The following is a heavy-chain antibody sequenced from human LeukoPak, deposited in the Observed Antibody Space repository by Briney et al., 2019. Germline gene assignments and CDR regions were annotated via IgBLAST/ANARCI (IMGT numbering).Heavy chain of an antibody. Sequence: ASVKVSCKASGYTFTGYYMHWVRRAPGQGLEWMGWINPNSGGTNYAEKFQGRVTMTRDTSISTAYMELSRLRSDDTAVYYCAGDSASWYWDFDYWGQGTLVTVSS. D-gene: IGHD6-13*01. V-gene: IGHV1-2*02. CDR3: AGDSASWYWDFDY. CDR1: GYTFTGYY. CDR2: INPNSGGT. J-gene: IGHJ4*02.